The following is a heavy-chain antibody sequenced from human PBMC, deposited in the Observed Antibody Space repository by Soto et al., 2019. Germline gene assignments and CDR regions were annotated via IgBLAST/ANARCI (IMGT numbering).Heavy chain of an antibody. D-gene: IGHD2-2*01. Sequence: GGSLRLSCAASGFTFGSYSMNCVRQAPGKGLEWVSYISSSSSTIYYADSVKGRFTISRDNAKNSLYLQMNSLRDEDTAVYYCARXRFIVVVPAAQTYGMDVWGQGTTVTVSS. CDR1: GFTFGSYS. CDR2: ISSSSSTI. CDR3: ARXRFIVVVPAAQTYGMDV. V-gene: IGHV3-48*02. J-gene: IGHJ6*02.